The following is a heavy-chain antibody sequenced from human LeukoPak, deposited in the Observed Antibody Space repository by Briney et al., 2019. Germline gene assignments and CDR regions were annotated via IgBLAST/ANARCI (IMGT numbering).Heavy chain of an antibody. V-gene: IGHV4-39*01. D-gene: IGHD2-15*01. CDR2: IYYSGSN. Sequence: PSETLSLPCTVSVGPISSSNYLWGWIRQPPGKVLERIGRIYYSGSNYHNPSVKRRLTISVHTHKNQFSLRLSSVTAADPAMYYCARQGDSCRGGSCYARTSDFWGEKTRLTVSS. CDR3: ARQGDSCRGGSCYARTSDF. CDR1: VGPISSSNYL. J-gene: IGHJ4*02.